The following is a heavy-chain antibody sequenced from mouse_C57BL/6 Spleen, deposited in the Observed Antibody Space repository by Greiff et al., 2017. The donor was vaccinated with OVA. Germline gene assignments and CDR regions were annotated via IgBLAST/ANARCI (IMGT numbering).Heavy chain of an antibody. J-gene: IGHJ2*01. V-gene: IGHV1-81*01. D-gene: IGHD2-4*01. CDR3: ARHGDYDSFDY. Sequence: VQLQQSGAELARPGASVKLSCKASGYTFTSYGISWVKQRPGQGLEWIGEIYPRSGNTYYNEKFKGKATLTADKSSSTAYMELRSLTSEDSAVYFCARHGDYDSFDYWGQGTTLTVSS. CDR2: IYPRSGNT. CDR1: GYTFTSYG.